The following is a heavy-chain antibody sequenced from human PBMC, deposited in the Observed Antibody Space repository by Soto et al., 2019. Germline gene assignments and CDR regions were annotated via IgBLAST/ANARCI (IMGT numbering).Heavy chain of an antibody. CDR3: ARGDVGGNCGMDV. Sequence: SETLSLTCTVSGGSISSYYWSWIRQPPGKGLEWIGYIYYSGSTNYNPSLKSRVTISVDTSKNQFSLKLSSVTAADTAVYYCARGDVGGNCGMDVWGQGTTVTVSS. J-gene: IGHJ6*02. D-gene: IGHD3-16*01. CDR1: GGSISSYY. V-gene: IGHV4-59*01. CDR2: IYYSGST.